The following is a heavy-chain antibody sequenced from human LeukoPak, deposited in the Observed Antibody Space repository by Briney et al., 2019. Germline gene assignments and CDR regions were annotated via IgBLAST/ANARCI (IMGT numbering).Heavy chain of an antibody. D-gene: IGHD3-16*02. V-gene: IGHV4-39*07. CDR3: ARIMITFGGVIASRSFNFDY. Sequence: PSETLSLTCTVSGGSISSSSYYWGWIRQPPGKGLEWIGSIYYSGSTYYNPSLKSRVTISVDTSKNQFSLKLSSVTAADTAVYYCARIMITFGGVIASRSFNFDYWGQGTLVTVSS. J-gene: IGHJ4*02. CDR2: IYYSGST. CDR1: GGSISSSSYY.